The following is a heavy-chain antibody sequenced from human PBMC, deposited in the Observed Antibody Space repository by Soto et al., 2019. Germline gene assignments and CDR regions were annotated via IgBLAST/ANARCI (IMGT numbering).Heavy chain of an antibody. V-gene: IGHV4-39*01. D-gene: IGHD3-22*01. CDR2: VYYSGTT. Sequence: SETLSLTCTVSGGSISSTTYYWAWIRQPPGKGLEWIGTVYYSGTTYYNPSLKTRLTISVDTSKNQFSLKLSSVTAADTAFYYCARYYDTSNRPYFHHWGQGTLVTVSS. CDR1: GGSISSTTYY. J-gene: IGHJ1*01. CDR3: ARYYDTSNRPYFHH.